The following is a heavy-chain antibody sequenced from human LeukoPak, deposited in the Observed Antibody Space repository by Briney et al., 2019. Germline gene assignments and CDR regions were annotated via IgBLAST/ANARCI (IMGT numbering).Heavy chain of an antibody. CDR2: VWYDGSNQ. J-gene: IGHJ4*02. CDR1: GFTFSSYW. Sequence: GGSLRLSCAASGFTFSSYWMSWVRQAPGKGLEWVAIVWYDGSNQYYADSVKGRFTISRDNSKNTVDLQMNSLRVEDTAVYFCAKDKDTPATAQPQRGYFESWGQGTLVTVSA. V-gene: IGHV3-33*06. CDR3: AKDKDTPATAQPQRGYFES. D-gene: IGHD2-21*02.